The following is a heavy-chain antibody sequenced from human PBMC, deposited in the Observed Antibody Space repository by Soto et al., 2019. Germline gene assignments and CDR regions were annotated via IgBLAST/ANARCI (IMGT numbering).Heavy chain of an antibody. Sequence: QVQLQESGPGLVKPSETLSLTCTVSGGSVSSGSYYWSWIRQPPGKGLEWIGYVYYSGSTNYNPSLKSRVTISVDTSKNQFSLKLSSVTAADTAVYYCAREAPPYGRGSFDYWGQGTLVTVSS. V-gene: IGHV4-61*01. CDR2: VYYSGST. J-gene: IGHJ4*02. D-gene: IGHD4-17*01. CDR1: GGSVSSGSYY. CDR3: AREAPPYGRGSFDY.